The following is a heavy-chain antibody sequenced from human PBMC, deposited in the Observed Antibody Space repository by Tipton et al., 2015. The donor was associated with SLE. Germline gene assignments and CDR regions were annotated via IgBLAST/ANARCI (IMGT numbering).Heavy chain of an antibody. CDR3: ARALWGSDRYYYYMDV. CDR1: GGSINSTKW. J-gene: IGHJ6*03. Sequence: SLRLSCAVSGGSINSTKWWSWVRQPPGKGLEWIGEIHHSAGAKYSPSLESRVTISIDTSKTQLSLRLSSVTAADTAVYYCARALWGSDRYYYYMDVWGKGTTVTVSS. V-gene: IGHV4-4*02. D-gene: IGHD2-21*01. CDR2: IHHSAGA.